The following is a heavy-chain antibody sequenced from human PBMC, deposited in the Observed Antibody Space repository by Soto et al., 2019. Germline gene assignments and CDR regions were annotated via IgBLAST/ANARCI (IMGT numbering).Heavy chain of an antibody. CDR1: GGTFSSYA. CDR2: IIPIFGTA. CDR3: ARDRLWSSRRSYYYYGMDV. J-gene: IGHJ6*02. V-gene: IGHV1-69*01. Sequence: KVSCKASGGTFSSYAISWVRQAPGQGLEWMGGIIPIFGTANYAQKFQGRVTITADESTSTAYMELSSLRSEDTAVYYCARDRLWSSRRSYYYYGMDVWGQGTTVTV. D-gene: IGHD3-10*01.